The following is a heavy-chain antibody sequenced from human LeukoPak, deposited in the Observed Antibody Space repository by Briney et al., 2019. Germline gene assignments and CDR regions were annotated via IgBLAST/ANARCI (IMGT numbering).Heavy chain of an antibody. CDR1: GGSISSGGYY. D-gene: IGHD1-26*01. V-gene: IGHV4-30-2*03. J-gene: IGHJ5*02. Sequence: SQTLSLTCTVSGGSISSGGYYWSWIRQPPGKGLEWIGYIYHSGSTYYNPSLKRRVTISVDTSKNQFSLKLSSVTAADTAVYYCARHTVGATDGWFDPWGQGTLVTVSS. CDR3: ARHTVGATDGWFDP. CDR2: IYHSGST.